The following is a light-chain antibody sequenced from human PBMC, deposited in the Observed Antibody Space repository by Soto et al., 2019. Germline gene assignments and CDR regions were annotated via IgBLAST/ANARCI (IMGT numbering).Light chain of an antibody. CDR3: LQDYYAPLT. J-gene: IGKJ1*01. Sequence: ASQLTHSPSSLSASYADRVTITCRASQGIXNVLGWFQKKPGKAPKLLXTAASNLPMGCPSSLSGSGSATAFTLTISSRKPEYLDDYYFLQDYYAPLTFGQGTKLDI. CDR1: QGIXNV. V-gene: IGKV1-6*02. CDR2: AAS.